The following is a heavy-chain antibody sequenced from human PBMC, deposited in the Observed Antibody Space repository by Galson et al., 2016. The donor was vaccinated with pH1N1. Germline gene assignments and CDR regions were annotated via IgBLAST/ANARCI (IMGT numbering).Heavy chain of an antibody. CDR2: IDWDDDK. D-gene: IGHD4-17*01. CDR1: GFSLSTSGMC. CDR3: ARLDYGDYSGYFEY. V-gene: IGHV2-70*01. Sequence: PALVTPTQTLTLTCTFSGFSLSTSGMCVSWIRQPPGKALEWLALIDWDDDKYYSTSLKTRLTISKDTSKTQVVLTMTNMDPVDTATYYCARLDYGDYSGYFEYWGQGTLVTVSS. J-gene: IGHJ4*02.